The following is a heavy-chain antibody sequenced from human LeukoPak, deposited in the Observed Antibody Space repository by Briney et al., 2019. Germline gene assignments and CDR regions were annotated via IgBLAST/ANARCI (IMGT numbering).Heavy chain of an antibody. CDR2: ISAYNSNT. J-gene: IGHJ5*02. CDR1: GYTFSSYS. CDR3: ARATVTGNWFDP. Sequence: ASVKVSCKASGYTFSSYSISWVRQAPGQGLEWMGWISAYNSNTNYAQKLQSRVTMTTDTSTSTAYMELRSLRSDDTAVYYCARATVTGNWFDPWGQGTLVTVSS. D-gene: IGHD4-17*01. V-gene: IGHV1-18*01.